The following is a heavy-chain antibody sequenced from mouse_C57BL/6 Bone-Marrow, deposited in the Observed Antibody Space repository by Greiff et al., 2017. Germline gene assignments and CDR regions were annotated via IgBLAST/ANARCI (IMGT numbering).Heavy chain of an antibody. CDR3: AREGAITTVVDWYFDV. V-gene: IGHV1-69*01. D-gene: IGHD1-1*01. Sequence: QVQLQQPGAELVMPGASVKLSCKASGYTFTSYWMHWVKQRPGQGLEWIGEIDPSDSYTNYNQKFKGKSTLPVAKSSSTAYMQLSSLTSEDSAVYYSAREGAITTVVDWYFDVWGTEATVTVSS. J-gene: IGHJ1*03. CDR1: GYTFTSYW. CDR2: IDPSDSYT.